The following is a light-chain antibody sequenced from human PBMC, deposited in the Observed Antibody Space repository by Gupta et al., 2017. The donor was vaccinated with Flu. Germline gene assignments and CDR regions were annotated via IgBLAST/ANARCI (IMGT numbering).Light chain of an antibody. V-gene: IGLV2-14*01. CDR3: GSYGAVGV. Sequence: SITGSCNGSKSVISDSSYVSWYQQNAGKAPKLMSNELANRPSGVFPGFSGSKSGTTASLAISVLQAEDEAYYYCGSYGAVGVFGGGTKVTVL. CDR2: ELA. J-gene: IGLJ2*01. CDR1: KSVISDSSY.